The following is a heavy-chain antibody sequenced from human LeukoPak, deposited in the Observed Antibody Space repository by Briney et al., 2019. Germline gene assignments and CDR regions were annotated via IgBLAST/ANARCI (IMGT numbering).Heavy chain of an antibody. J-gene: IGHJ4*02. CDR2: ISYRGET. CDR3: ARHDAGIAALPFDN. CDR1: GGSVNSYY. D-gene: IGHD6-6*01. V-gene: IGHV4-59*08. Sequence: LETLSLTCNVFGGSVNSYYWTWIRPPPGKGLEWIGSISYRGETNYNPSLKSRITIAVDTSKNQFSLKLSSVTPADTAVYYCARHDAGIAALPFDNWGQGTLVTVSS.